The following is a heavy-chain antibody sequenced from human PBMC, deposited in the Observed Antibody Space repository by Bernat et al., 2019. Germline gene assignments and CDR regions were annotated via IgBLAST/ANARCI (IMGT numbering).Heavy chain of an antibody. CDR1: GFTFSDYH. Sequence: QVQLEESGGGLVKPGGSLRLSCAASGFTFSDYHINWIRQAPGKGLEWVSCISSSGDIIYYADSVKGRFTISRDNAKNSLYLQMNSLRAEDTAVFYCARDGSGYTSSWSQYYFDYWGQGALVTVSS. V-gene: IGHV3-11*01. D-gene: IGHD6-13*01. CDR3: ARDGSGYTSSWSQYYFDY. CDR2: ISSSGDII. J-gene: IGHJ4*02.